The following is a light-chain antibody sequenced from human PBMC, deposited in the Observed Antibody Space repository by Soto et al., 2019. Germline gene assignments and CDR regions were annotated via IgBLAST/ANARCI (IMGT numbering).Light chain of an antibody. J-gene: IGLJ2*01. Sequence: QAVVTQEPSLTVSPGGTVTLTCGSSTGAVTSGHYPYWFQQKPGQAPRTLIYDTSNKHSWRPARFSGSLLGCKAALTLSGAQPEDEAEYYCLLSFSGARLVVFGGGTKLTVL. CDR3: LLSFSGARLVV. V-gene: IGLV7-46*01. CDR1: TGAVTSGHY. CDR2: DTS.